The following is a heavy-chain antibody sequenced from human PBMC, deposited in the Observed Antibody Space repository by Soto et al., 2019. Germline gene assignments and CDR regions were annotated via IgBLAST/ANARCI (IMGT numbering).Heavy chain of an antibody. CDR1: GYNFTSYW. J-gene: IGHJ3*01. V-gene: IGHV5-10-1*01. CDR2: IDPTDCYT. D-gene: IGHD2-8*01. CDR3: ASNADDGFDF. Sequence: EVQLVQSAAEVKKPGDSLMISCKVSGYNFTSYWISWVRQMPGKGLEWMGTIDPTDCYTKYSPSFQGHVNISADKSISTAYLQWSSLKASDTAMYYCASNADDGFDFWGQGTMVTVSS.